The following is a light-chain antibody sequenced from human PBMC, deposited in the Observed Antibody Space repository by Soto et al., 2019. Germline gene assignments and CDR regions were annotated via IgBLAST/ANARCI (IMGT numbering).Light chain of an antibody. CDR2: AAS. CDR3: QQYNNWWT. CDR1: QSISNN. V-gene: IGKV3-15*01. J-gene: IGKJ1*01. Sequence: EIVMTQSPATLSVSPGERATLSCRASQSISNNLAWYQQKPGQAPRLLIYAASTRATGIPARFTGSGSGTEFTLTISSMKSEDFAVYYCQQYNNWWTFGQGTKVDIK.